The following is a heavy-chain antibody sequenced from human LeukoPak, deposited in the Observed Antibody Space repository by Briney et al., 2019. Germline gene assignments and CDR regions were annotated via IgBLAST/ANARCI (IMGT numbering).Heavy chain of an antibody. CDR3: AREISNWYNYFDY. Sequence: SETLSLTCAVYGGSFSGYYWSWIRQPPGKGLEWIGEINHSGSTNYNPSLKSRVTISLDTSKNQFSLKLNSVTAADTAVYYCAREISNWYNYFDYWGQGTLVTVSS. V-gene: IGHV4-34*01. D-gene: IGHD6-13*01. J-gene: IGHJ4*02. CDR1: GGSFSGYY. CDR2: INHSGST.